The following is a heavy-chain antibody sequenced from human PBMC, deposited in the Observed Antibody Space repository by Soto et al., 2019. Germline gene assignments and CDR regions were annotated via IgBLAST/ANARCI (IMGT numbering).Heavy chain of an antibody. CDR3: ARGGLYCTSSSCYAERFDY. V-gene: IGHV3-23*01. J-gene: IGHJ4*02. CDR2: GGST. Sequence: GGSTNYAASVKGRFTIARDNSKNTLYLQMNSLRAEDTAVYYCARGGLYCTSSSCYAERFDYWGQGTLVTVSS. D-gene: IGHD2-2*01.